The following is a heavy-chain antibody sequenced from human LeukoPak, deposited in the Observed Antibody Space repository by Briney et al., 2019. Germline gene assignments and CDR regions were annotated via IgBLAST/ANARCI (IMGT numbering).Heavy chain of an antibody. J-gene: IGHJ4*02. CDR1: GYTVTEYY. V-gene: IGHV1-2*02. CDR2: INPYSGGT. Sequence: ASVKVSCKASGYTVTEYYIHWVRQAPGQRLEWMGWINPYSGGTNYAQKFQGRVTMTRDTPISTAYMELSRLRSDDTAVYYCAKQKYYYDSSGFYFDYWGQGTLVTVSS. D-gene: IGHD3-22*01. CDR3: AKQKYYYDSSGFYFDY.